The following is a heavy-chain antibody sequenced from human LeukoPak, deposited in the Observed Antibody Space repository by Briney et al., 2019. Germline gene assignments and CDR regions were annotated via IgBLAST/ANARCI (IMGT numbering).Heavy chain of an antibody. J-gene: IGHJ4*02. CDR2: IYSGGST. D-gene: IGHD4-17*01. V-gene: IGHV3-53*01. CDR3: ARVVDHDYGDYYLDY. Sequence: GGSLRLSCAASGFTVSSNDMSWVRQAPGKGLECISVIYSGGSTDYADSVKGRLTISRDNSTNTLYLQMNSLRAEDTAVYYCARVVDHDYGDYYLDYWGQGTLVTVSS. CDR1: GFTVSSND.